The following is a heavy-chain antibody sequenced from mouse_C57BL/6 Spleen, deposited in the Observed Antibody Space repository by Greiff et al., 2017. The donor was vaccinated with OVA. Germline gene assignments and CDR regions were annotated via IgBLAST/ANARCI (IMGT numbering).Heavy chain of an antibody. V-gene: IGHV1-81*01. CDR3: AREGATDD. CDR2: IYSRSGNT. D-gene: IGHD3-1*01. Sequence: VQLLQSGAELVRPGASVKLSCMASGYTFTSYGISWVQQTTGQGLEWIGEIYSRSGNTYYHEKFTGKATLTAAKSFTTAYMDLRSLTSEDSAVYVCAREGATDDWGQGTTLTVAS. CDR1: GYTFTSYG. J-gene: IGHJ2*01.